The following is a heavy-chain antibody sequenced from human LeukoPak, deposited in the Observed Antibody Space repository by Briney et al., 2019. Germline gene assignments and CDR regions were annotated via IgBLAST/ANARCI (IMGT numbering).Heavy chain of an antibody. J-gene: IGHJ4*02. V-gene: IGHV4-59*02. D-gene: IGHD3-16*01. CDR2: GFYIGRT. CDR3: ARRDDDNYDFDT. CDR1: GSSVRSHY. Sequence: SETLSLTGTVSGSSVRSHYWSRIRQTPGKGLEWIGYGFYIGRTNYNPSLGSRVAISLDTSKNQFSLRLTAVTAADTAVYYCARRDDDNYDFDTWGQGILVTVSS.